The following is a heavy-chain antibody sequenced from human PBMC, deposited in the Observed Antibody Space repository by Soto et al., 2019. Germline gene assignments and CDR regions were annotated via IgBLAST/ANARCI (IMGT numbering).Heavy chain of an antibody. J-gene: IGHJ4*02. CDR3: AAGPNQFFLDY. CDR1: GVSISNGNHH. CDR2: ISYSGST. Sequence: QVQLQESGPGLVNPSQSLSLTCTVSGVSISNGNHHWSWIRQHPGKGLEWIGYISYSGSTNYNPSLESRVDISLDTSKSQFSLNLGSVTAADTAVYYCAAGPNQFFLDYWGQGTLVTVSS. V-gene: IGHV4-31*03.